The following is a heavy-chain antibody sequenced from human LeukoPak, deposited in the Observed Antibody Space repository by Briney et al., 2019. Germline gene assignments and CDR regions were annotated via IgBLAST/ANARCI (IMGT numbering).Heavy chain of an antibody. CDR3: ALLRDTAMVILDY. J-gene: IGHJ4*02. CDR1: GGSFSGYY. V-gene: IGHV4-34*01. D-gene: IGHD5-18*01. Sequence: SETLSLTCAVYGGSFSGYYWSWIRQPPGKGLEWIGEINHSGSTNYNPSLKSRVTISVDTSKNQFSLKLSSVTAADTAVYYCALLRDTAMVILDYWGQGTLVTASS. CDR2: INHSGST.